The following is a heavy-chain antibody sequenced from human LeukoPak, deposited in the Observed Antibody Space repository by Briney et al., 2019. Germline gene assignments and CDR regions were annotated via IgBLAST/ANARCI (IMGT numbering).Heavy chain of an antibody. V-gene: IGHV4-34*01. CDR3: ARHWTYYDYVWGSYRPYYFDY. J-gene: IGHJ4*02. CDR1: GGSFSGYY. CDR2: INHSGST. Sequence: SETLSLTCAVYGGSFSGYYWIWSRQPPGKGLEWIGEINHSGSTNYNPSLKSRVTISVDTSKNQFSLKLSSVTAADTAVYYCARHWTYYDYVWGSYRPYYFDYWGQGTLVTVSS. D-gene: IGHD3-16*02.